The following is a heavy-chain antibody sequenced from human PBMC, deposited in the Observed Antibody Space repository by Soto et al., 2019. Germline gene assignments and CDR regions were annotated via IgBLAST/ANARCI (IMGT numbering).Heavy chain of an antibody. J-gene: IGHJ6*02. CDR1: GGSISSSSYY. D-gene: IGHD4-4*01. CDR3: ARDDYSNPHPLYYYYGMDV. V-gene: IGHV4-39*07. CDR2: IYYSGST. Sequence: SETLSLTCTVSGGSISSSSYYWGWISQPPGKGLEWIGSIYYSGSTYYNPSLKSRVTISVDTSKNQFSLKLSSVTAADTAVYYCARDDYSNPHPLYYYYGMDVWGQGTTVTVSS.